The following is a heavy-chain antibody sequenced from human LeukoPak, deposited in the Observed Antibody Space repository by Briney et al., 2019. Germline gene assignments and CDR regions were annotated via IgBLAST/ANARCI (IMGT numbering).Heavy chain of an antibody. Sequence: PGGSLRLSCAASGFTFSSYNMNWVRQAPGKGLEWVSYISSSGSTIYYADSVKGRFTISRDNSENTVYLHMSSLRAGDTAVYFCAKDDAWLQFNDWGQGTLVTVSS. V-gene: IGHV3-48*01. CDR2: ISSSGSTI. CDR3: AKDDAWLQFND. D-gene: IGHD5-24*01. J-gene: IGHJ4*02. CDR1: GFTFSSYN.